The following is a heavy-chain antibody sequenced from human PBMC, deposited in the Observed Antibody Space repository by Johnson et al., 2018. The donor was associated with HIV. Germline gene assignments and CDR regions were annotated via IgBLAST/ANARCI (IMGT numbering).Heavy chain of an antibody. V-gene: IGHV3-7*02. D-gene: IGHD6-13*01. CDR2: IKQDGSEK. J-gene: IGHJ3*02. CDR3: AKVSSWYFLRAFDI. Sequence: EVQLVESGGGLVQPGGSLRLSCAASGFTFSSYWMSWVRQAPGKGLEWVANIKQDGSEKYYVDSVKGRFTISRDNSKNTLYLQMNSLRAEDTAVYYCAKVSSWYFLRAFDIWGQGTMVTVSS. CDR1: GFTFSSYW.